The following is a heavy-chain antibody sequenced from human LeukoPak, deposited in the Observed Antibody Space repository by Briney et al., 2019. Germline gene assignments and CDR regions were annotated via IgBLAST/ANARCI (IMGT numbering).Heavy chain of an antibody. CDR2: ITGSDGRT. J-gene: IGHJ4*02. CDR3: AKVIREVDMSYDY. D-gene: IGHD5-24*01. V-gene: IGHV3-23*01. Sequence: GGSLRLSCAASGFSFSSYSMNWVRQAPGKGLEWVSAITGSDGRTFYADSVKGRFTISRDNSKNTLYLQMNSLRAEDTAVYYCAKVIREVDMSYDYWGQGTLVTVSS. CDR1: GFSFSSYS.